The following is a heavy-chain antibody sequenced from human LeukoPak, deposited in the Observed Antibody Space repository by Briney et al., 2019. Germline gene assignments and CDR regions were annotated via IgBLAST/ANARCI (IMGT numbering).Heavy chain of an antibody. J-gene: IGHJ6*03. V-gene: IGHV1-8*02. CDR3: ARGLTDFYYYYYMDV. Sequence: ASVKVSCKASGYTFSSYDISWVRQASGGRLEWLGWINPNNGQKSYAQKFQARVTMTWNTSISTAYMELNNLRSDDTAVYFCARGLTDFYYYYYMDVWGKGTTVTVSS. CDR2: INPNNGQK. D-gene: IGHD2-21*02. CDR1: GYTFSSYD.